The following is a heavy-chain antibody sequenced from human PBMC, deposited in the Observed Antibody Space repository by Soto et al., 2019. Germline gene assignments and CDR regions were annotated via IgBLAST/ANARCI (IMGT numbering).Heavy chain of an antibody. V-gene: IGHV4-39*01. CDR1: GGSISSSSYY. D-gene: IGHD2-15*01. J-gene: IGHJ5*02. Sequence: QVQLKESGPGLAKPSETLSLTCTVSGGSISSSSYYWGWIRQPPGKGLEWIGSIYYSGSTYYNPSLKSRVTISVDTSKNQFSLKLSSVTAADTAVYYCARGAAVVTSTEFEWFDPWGQGTRVTVSS. CDR2: IYYSGST. CDR3: ARGAAVVTSTEFEWFDP.